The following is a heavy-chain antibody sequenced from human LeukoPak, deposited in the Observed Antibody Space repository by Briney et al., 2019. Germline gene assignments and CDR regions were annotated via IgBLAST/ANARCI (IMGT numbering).Heavy chain of an antibody. D-gene: IGHD3-22*01. CDR2: IYTSGST. CDR3: ARDQGYYDSSGYYRVGFDY. Sequence: PSETLSLTCTVSGGSISSYYWSWIRQPAGKGLEWIGRIYTSGSTNYNPSLKSRVTMSVDTSKNQFSLKLSSVTAADTAVYYCARDQGYYDSSGYYRVGFDYWGQGTLVTVSS. CDR1: GGSISSYY. J-gene: IGHJ4*02. V-gene: IGHV4-4*07.